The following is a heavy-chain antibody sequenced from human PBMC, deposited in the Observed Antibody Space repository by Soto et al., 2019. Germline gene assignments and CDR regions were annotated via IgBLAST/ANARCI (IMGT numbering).Heavy chain of an antibody. Sequence: SETLWLTCSVSRGSVRGGNDSWNWIRQPPGRGLEWLGYMYYTGVTNYNPSMKSGVSMSVDTSKDQLSLNLTSLTAADTAVYYCARGGEPLGYYGLDVWGQGTTVTV. CDR2: MYYTGVT. CDR1: RGSVRGGNDS. CDR3: ARGGEPLGYYGLDV. V-gene: IGHV4-61*01. J-gene: IGHJ6*02.